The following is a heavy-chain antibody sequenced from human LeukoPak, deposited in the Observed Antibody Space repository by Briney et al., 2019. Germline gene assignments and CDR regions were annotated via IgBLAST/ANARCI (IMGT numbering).Heavy chain of an antibody. CDR1: GGSFSGYY. V-gene: IGHV4-34*01. D-gene: IGHD3-10*01. J-gene: IGHJ4*02. CDR3: ARRGATMVRGVIKGFDY. Sequence: PSETLSLTCAVYGGSFSGYYWSWVRQPPGKGLEWLGEINDSGSTNYNPSLKSRVTISVDTSKNQFSLKLSSVTAADTAVYYCARRGATMVRGVIKGFDYWGQGTLVTVSS. CDR2: INDSGST.